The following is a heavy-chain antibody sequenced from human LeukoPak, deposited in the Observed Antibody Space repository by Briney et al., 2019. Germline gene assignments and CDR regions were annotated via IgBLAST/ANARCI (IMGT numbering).Heavy chain of an antibody. D-gene: IGHD5-18*01. CDR1: GGSISSSSYY. Sequence: PSETLSLTCTVSGGSISSSSYYWSWIRQPPGKGLEWIGEINHSGSTNYNPSLKSRVTISVDTSKNQFSLKLSSVTAADTAVYYCARDRPDTAINYAFDIWGQGTMVTVSS. J-gene: IGHJ3*02. V-gene: IGHV4-39*07. CDR3: ARDRPDTAINYAFDI. CDR2: INHSGST.